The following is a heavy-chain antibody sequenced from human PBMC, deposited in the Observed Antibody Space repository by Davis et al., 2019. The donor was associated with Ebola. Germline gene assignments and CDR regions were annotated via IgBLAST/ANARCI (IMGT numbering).Heavy chain of an antibody. Sequence: PGGSLRLSCAASGFTFSSYAMHWVRQAPGKGLEWVAVISYDGSNKYYADSVKGRFTISRDNSKNTLYLQMNSLRAEDTAVYYCARDKHGKWLLTHWYFDLWGRGTLVTVSS. CDR3: ARDKHGKWLLTHWYFDL. CDR2: ISYDGSNK. J-gene: IGHJ2*01. V-gene: IGHV3-30-3*01. CDR1: GFTFSSYA. D-gene: IGHD3-22*01.